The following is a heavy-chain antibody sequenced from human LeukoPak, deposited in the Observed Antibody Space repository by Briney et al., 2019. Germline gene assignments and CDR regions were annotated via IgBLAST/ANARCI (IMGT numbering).Heavy chain of an antibody. J-gene: IGHJ4*02. CDR2: IGGSGGST. CDR1: GFTFSSYA. D-gene: IGHD3-10*01. CDR3: AKFGEFGEFDY. V-gene: IGHV3-23*01. Sequence: GGSLRLSCAASGFTFSSYAMTWVRQAPGTGLEWVSTIGGSGGSTYYANSVKGRFTISRDNSRNTLSLQMNSLRAEDTAIYYCAKFGEFGEFDYWGQGTLVTVSS.